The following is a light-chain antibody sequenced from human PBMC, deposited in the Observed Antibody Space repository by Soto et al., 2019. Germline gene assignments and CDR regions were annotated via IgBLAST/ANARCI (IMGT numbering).Light chain of an antibody. CDR3: QQGYFTLLS. J-gene: IGKJ4*01. CDR1: QSISTY. CDR2: GAS. Sequence: DIEMTQSPSYLSASVGDRVTITCRASQSISTYLNWYQQKGGKAPKLLIHGASGLQSGVPLRFSGSGSGTDFTLTISSLQPEDFAAYYCQQGYFTLLSFGGGTTVELK. V-gene: IGKV1-39*01.